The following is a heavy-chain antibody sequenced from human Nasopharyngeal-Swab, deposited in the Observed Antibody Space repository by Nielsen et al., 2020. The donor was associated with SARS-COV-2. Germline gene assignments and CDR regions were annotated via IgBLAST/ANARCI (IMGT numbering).Heavy chain of an antibody. J-gene: IGHJ4*02. V-gene: IGHV3-7*01. CDR3: VRDGYFDWSFGY. CDR2: IKEDGSAK. D-gene: IGHD3-9*01. Sequence: GESLKISCADSGFTFSNYWMSWVRQAPGKGLEWVANIKEDGSAKYYVDSVKGRFTISRDNAEKSLYLEMNSLRAEDTAVYYCVRDGYFDWSFGYWGQGTLVTVSS. CDR1: GFTFSNYW.